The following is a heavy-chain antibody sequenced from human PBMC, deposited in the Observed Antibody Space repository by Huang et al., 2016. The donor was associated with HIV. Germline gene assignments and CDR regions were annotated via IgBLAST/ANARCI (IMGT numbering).Heavy chain of an antibody. J-gene: IGHJ4*02. CDR2: AYYAGSP. V-gene: IGHV4-61*08. CDR3: SRINYAKTTYYLDFDF. CDR1: GGSVSSGDYY. Sequence: QVHLQESGPGLVKPSETLSLTCTVSGGSVSSGDYYWSWVRQPPGKGLEWIAYAYYAGSPNYNPSLESRLSMSVDTSRNQFSLKLRSVTAADTAVYYCSRINYAKTTYYLDFDFWGQGTLVTVSS. D-gene: IGHD3-22*01.